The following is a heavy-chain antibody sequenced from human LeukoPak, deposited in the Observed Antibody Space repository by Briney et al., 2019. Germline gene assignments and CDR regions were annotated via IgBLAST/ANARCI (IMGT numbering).Heavy chain of an antibody. D-gene: IGHD3-10*01. CDR3: ARGVGLRGVIIDYFDY. CDR1: GYTFTGYN. J-gene: IGHJ4*02. V-gene: IGHV1-2*02. Sequence: ASVKVSCKASGYTFTGYNLHWVRQAPGQGLEWMGWINPNSGGTNYAQKFQGRVTMTRDTSINTAYMELSRLRSDDTAVYYCARGVGLRGVIIDYFDYRGQGRLVTVSS. CDR2: INPNSGGT.